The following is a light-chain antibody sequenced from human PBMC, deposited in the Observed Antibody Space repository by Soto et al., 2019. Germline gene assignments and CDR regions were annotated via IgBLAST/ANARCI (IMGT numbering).Light chain of an antibody. CDR1: QSVNNN. V-gene: IGKV3-15*01. J-gene: IGKJ4*01. CDR3: QQYNNWPLT. Sequence: EIVMTQSPATLSVSPGERATLSCRASQSVNNNLAWYQQKPGQAPRLLIYGASATATGIPARFSGSGSGTEFTLTTSSLQSEHFAVYYCQQYNNWPLTFGGGTKVEIK. CDR2: GAS.